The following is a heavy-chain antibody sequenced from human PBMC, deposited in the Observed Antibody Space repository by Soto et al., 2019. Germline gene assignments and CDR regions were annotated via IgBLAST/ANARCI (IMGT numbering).Heavy chain of an antibody. CDR3: ARGGSGYTWFNEF. CDR2: IIPVFQTA. CDR1: GGLFSSYP. J-gene: IGHJ4*01. D-gene: IGHD3-22*01. V-gene: IGHV1-69*13. Sequence: ASVKVSCKASGGLFSSYPISWVRQVPGQGLEWTGGIIPVFQTAYYTQRFQGRVTITADESTNTAYMELSSLRSEDTAIYYCARGGSGYTWFNEFWGHGTLVTVSS.